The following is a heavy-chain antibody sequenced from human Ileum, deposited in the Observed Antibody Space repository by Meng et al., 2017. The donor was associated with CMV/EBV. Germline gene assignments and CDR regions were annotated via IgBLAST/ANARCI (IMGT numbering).Heavy chain of an antibody. J-gene: IGHJ3*02. Sequence: GESLKISCAASGFTFSSYWMTWVRQAPGKGLEWVANIKLDGSETHYVDSVKGRFTISRDNAKNSLFLQMNSLRAEDTAVYFCARFEGLYNGFDIWGQGTVVTVSS. CDR3: ARFEGLYNGFDI. D-gene: IGHD3-10*01. CDR2: IKLDGSET. V-gene: IGHV3-7*01. CDR1: GFTFSSYW.